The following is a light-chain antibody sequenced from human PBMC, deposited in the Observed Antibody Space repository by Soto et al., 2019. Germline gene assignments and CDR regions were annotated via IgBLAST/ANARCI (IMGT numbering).Light chain of an antibody. Sequence: EIVMTQSPATLSVSPGERDTLSCRASESVSVNLAWYQQRRGQAPRLLIFGASTRATGIPARFSGSGSGTGFTLTISSLQSEDFAVYYCQQYNSWPPKWTFGQGTKV. CDR3: QQYNSWPPKWT. J-gene: IGKJ1*01. CDR2: GAS. CDR1: ESVSVN. V-gene: IGKV3-15*01.